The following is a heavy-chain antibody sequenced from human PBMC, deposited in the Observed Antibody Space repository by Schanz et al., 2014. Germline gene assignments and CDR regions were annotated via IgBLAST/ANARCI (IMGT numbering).Heavy chain of an antibody. V-gene: IGHV1-18*01. CDR3: AAGHNSTSGAGQF. CDR2: INGHNGHT. D-gene: IGHD3-10*01. J-gene: IGHJ1*01. Sequence: QVQLVQSGAEVKKPGASVKVSCTSSGYTFRSYGITWVRQAPGQGLEWMGWINGHNGHTLYAQKFQGSVTMARDTSTTTVSMQLRGLRPDDEAVYYCAAGHNSTSGAGQFWGQGTLITVSS. CDR1: GYTFRSYG.